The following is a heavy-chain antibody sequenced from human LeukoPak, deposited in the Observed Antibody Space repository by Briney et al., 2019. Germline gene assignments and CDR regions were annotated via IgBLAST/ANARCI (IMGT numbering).Heavy chain of an antibody. J-gene: IGHJ4*02. CDR2: ISGSGGST. CDR1: GFTFSSYA. CDR3: AKANLHGGSYSSFDY. D-gene: IGHD1-26*01. V-gene: IGHV3-23*01. Sequence: GGSLRLSCSASGFTFSSYAMSWVRQAPGKGLEWVSAISGSGGSTYYADSVKGRFTISRDNSKNTLYLQMNSLRAEDTAVYYCAKANLHGGSYSSFDYWGQGTLVTVSS.